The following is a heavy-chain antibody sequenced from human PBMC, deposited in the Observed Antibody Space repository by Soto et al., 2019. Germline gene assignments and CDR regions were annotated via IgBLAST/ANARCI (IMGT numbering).Heavy chain of an antibody. Sequence: PGGSLRLSCSASGFTFSSYAMHWVRQAPGEGLEYVSAISSNGGSTYYADSVKGRFTISRDNSKNTLYLQMSSLRAEDTAVYYCVKERGYSGPAMYYYYGMDVWGQGTTVTVSS. CDR1: GFTFSSYA. CDR2: ISSNGGST. CDR3: VKERGYSGPAMYYYYGMDV. D-gene: IGHD5-12*01. J-gene: IGHJ6*02. V-gene: IGHV3-64D*06.